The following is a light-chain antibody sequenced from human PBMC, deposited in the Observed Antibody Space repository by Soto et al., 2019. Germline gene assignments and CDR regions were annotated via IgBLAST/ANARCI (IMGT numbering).Light chain of an antibody. V-gene: IGKV3-20*01. CDR1: ESVGSPY. Sequence: EIVLTQSPATLSLSPGERATLSCRASESVGSPYLAWYQQKPGQAPRLFIYGASNRATCVPDRFSGSGSGTDFPRTIIRLEPEDFAVYYCHHYFTTYTFGQGTRLEIK. CDR2: GAS. J-gene: IGKJ2*01. CDR3: HHYFTTYT.